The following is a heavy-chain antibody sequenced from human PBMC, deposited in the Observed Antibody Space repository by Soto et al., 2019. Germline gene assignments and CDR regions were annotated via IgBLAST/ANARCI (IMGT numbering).Heavy chain of an antibody. D-gene: IGHD3-22*01. CDR2: ISGSGTTT. CDR1: GFTFSSYT. CDR3: ARVRGDSSGSYFFDY. V-gene: IGHV3-23*01. Sequence: EVQLLESGGGLVQPGGSLRLSCAASGFTFSSYTMSWVRQVPGKGLEWVSAISGSGTTTHYADSVKGRFTISKDNAKNSLYLQMNSLRAEDTAVYYCARVRGDSSGSYFFDYWGQGTLVTVSS. J-gene: IGHJ4*02.